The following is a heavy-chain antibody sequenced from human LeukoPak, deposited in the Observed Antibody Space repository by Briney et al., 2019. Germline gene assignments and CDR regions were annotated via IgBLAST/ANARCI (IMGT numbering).Heavy chain of an antibody. J-gene: IGHJ4*02. D-gene: IGHD2-21*02. CDR1: GFSFSSYT. Sequence: GGSLRLSCAASGFSFSSYTMNWVRQAPGKGLECVSIISSSSSYIYYADSVKGRFTISRDNAKNALYLQMNSLRVEHTAVYYCARDGRCGGDCYASWGQGTLVTVSS. V-gene: IGHV3-21*01. CDR2: ISSSSSYI. CDR3: ARDGRCGGDCYAS.